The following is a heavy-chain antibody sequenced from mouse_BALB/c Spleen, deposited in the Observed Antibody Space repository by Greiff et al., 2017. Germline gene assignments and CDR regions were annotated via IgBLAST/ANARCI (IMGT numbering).Heavy chain of an antibody. J-gene: IGHJ4*01. D-gene: IGHD2-3*01. CDR3: TRDGYFYYAMDY. CDR2: IYPGSGST. CDR1: GYTFTSYW. V-gene: IGHV1S22*01. Sequence: LQQPGSELVRPGASVKLSCKASGYTFTSYWMHWVKQRPGQGLEWIGNIYPGSGSTNYDEKFKSKATLTVDTSSSTAYMQLSSLTSEDSAVDYCTRDGYFYYAMDYWGQGTSVTVSS.